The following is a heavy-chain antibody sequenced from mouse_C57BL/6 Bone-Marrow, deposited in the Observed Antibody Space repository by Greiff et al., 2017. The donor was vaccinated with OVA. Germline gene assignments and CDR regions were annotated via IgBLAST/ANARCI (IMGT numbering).Heavy chain of an antibody. CDR3: TRRTTVVPFAY. V-gene: IGHV1-15*01. CDR1: GYTFTDYE. J-gene: IGHJ3*01. D-gene: IGHD1-1*01. Sequence: QVQLQQSGAELVRPGASVTLSCKASGYTFTDYEMHWVKQTPVHGLEWIGAIDPETGGTAYNQKFKGKAILTADKSSSTAYMELRSLTSEDSDVYYCTRRTTVVPFAYWGQGTLVTVSA. CDR2: IDPETGGT.